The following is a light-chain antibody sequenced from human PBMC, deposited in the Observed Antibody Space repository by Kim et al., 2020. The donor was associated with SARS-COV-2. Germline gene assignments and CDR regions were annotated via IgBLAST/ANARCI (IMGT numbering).Light chain of an antibody. Sequence: PGETATLSCRASQGVSSNLAWYQQKPGQAPRLLIYGASTRATGIPARFSGSGSGTEFTLTISSLQSEDFAVYYCQQYNNWPPLTFGGGTKVEIK. CDR3: QQYNNWPPLT. CDR2: GAS. V-gene: IGKV3-15*01. J-gene: IGKJ4*01. CDR1: QGVSSN.